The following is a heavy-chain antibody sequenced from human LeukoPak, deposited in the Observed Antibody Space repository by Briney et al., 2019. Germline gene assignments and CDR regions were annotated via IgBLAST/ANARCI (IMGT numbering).Heavy chain of an antibody. CDR2: IIPIFGIA. V-gene: IGHV1-69*04. CDR3: ARTTPRGLQNDY. Sequence: ASVKVSCKASGGTFSSYAISWVRQAPGQGLXXMGRIIPIFGIANYAQKFQGRVTITADKSTSTAYMELSSLRSEDTAVYYCARTTPRGLQNDYWGQGTLVTVSS. D-gene: IGHD4-17*01. CDR1: GGTFSSYA. J-gene: IGHJ4*02.